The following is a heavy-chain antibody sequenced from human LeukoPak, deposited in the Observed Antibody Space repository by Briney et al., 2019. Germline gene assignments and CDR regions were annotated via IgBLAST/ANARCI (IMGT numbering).Heavy chain of an antibody. CDR2: INWNGGST. V-gene: IGHV3-20*04. CDR3: ARDTSSSYGSGSDY. J-gene: IGHJ4*02. D-gene: IGHD3-10*01. CDR1: GFTFSNYW. Sequence: GGSLRLSCAASGFTFSNYWMHWVRQAPGKGLEWVSGINWNGGSTGYADSVKGRFTISRDDAKNSLYLQMNSLRAEDTALYYCARDTSSSYGSGSDYWGQGTLVTVSS.